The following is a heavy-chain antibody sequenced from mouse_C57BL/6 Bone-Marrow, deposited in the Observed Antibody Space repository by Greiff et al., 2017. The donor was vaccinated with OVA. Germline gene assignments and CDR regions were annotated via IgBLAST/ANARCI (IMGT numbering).Heavy chain of an antibody. Sequence: QLQQPGAELVKPGASVQLSCKASGYTFTSYWMQWVKQRPGQGLEWIGEIDPSDSYTNYNQKFKGKATLTVDTSSSTAYMQLSSLTSEDSAVYYCARRRDSSDYWGQGTTLTVSS. CDR2: IDPSDSYT. J-gene: IGHJ2*01. CDR1: GYTFTSYW. CDR3: ARRRDSSDY. D-gene: IGHD3-2*01. V-gene: IGHV1-50*01.